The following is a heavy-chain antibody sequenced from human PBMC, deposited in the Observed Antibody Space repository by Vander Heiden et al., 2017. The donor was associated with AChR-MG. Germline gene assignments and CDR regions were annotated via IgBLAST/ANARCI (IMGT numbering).Heavy chain of an antibody. CDR1: GFTFSSYW. CDR2: IKQDGSEK. Sequence: EVQLVESGGGLVQPGGSLRPSCAASGFTFSSYWMSWVRQAPGKGLEWVANIKQDGSEKYYVDSVKGRFTISRDNAKNSLYLQMNSLRAEDTAVYYCASRDILTGYPLDYWGQGTLVTVSS. D-gene: IGHD3-9*01. V-gene: IGHV3-7*03. J-gene: IGHJ4*02. CDR3: ASRDILTGYPLDY.